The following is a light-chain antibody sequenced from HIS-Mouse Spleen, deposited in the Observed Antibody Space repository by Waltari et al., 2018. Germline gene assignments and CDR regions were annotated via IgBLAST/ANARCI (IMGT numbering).Light chain of an antibody. CDR2: RNN. CDR3: AAWDDSLSGWV. V-gene: IGLV1-47*01. CDR1: SSNIGSNY. Sequence: QSVLTQPPSASGTPGQRVTISCSGSSSNIGSNYVYWHQQLPGTAPKLLIYRNNPRPSGVPDRFSGSKSGTSASLAISGLRSEDEADYYCAAWDDSLSGWVFGGGTKLTVL. J-gene: IGLJ3*02.